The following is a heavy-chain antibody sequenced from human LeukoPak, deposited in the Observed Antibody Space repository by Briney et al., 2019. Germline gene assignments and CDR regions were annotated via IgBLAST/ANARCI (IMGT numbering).Heavy chain of an antibody. CDR2: IKSKTDGGTT. V-gene: IGHV3-15*01. CDR1: GFTFSSYA. Sequence: GGSLRLSCAASGFTFSSYALSWVRQAPGKGLEWVGRIKSKTDGGTTEYAAPVKGRFTISRDDSKDTLYLQMNSLKTEDTAVYYCTSSDYSDFDYWGQGTLVTVSS. J-gene: IGHJ4*02. CDR3: TSSDYSDFDY. D-gene: IGHD4-11*01.